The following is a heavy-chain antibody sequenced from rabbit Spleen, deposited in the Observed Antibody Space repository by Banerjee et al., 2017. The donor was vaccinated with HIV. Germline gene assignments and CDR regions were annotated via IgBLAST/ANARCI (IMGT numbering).Heavy chain of an antibody. D-gene: IGHD1-1*01. CDR2: IYTGSGRT. J-gene: IGHJ6*01. Sequence: QEQLVESGGGLVQPEGSPTLTCTASGFSFSSSYYMCWVRQAPGKGLEWIGCIYTGSGRTYYANWAKGRFTCSKTSSTTVTLQMTRLTAADTATYFCARDTSSSFSSYGMDLWGQGTLVTVS. CDR3: ARDTSSSFSSYGMDL. V-gene: IGHV1S45*01. CDR1: GFSFSSSYY.